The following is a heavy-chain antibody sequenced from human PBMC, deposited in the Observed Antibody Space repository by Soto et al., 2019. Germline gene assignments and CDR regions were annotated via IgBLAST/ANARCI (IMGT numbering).Heavy chain of an antibody. CDR1: GFILNNYA. V-gene: IGHV3-23*01. D-gene: IGHD7-27*01. CDR2: IGGTDGDSDGVP. Sequence: VQLLESGGDLVQPGGSLRLSCVASGFILNNYAMSWVRQAPGKGLEWVSTIGGTDGDSDGVPWYEDSVKGGFTISGDSSANTLFLAVDNLRAEDSAIYYCVKRGRNWGAFDFWGQGTTVVVSS. J-gene: IGHJ3*01. CDR3: VKRGRNWGAFDF.